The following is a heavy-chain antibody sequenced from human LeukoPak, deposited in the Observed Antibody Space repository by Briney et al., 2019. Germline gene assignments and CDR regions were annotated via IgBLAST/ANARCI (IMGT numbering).Heavy chain of an antibody. CDR1: GLTLSSYW. V-gene: IGHV3-74*01. CDR3: ARESYDSSGYYYGGGFDY. Sequence: GGSLSLSCAASGLTLSSYWIHWARHPPGEGLVWVSRIYSDATCYADSVKGRFTICRGKAKNTLYLQMNSLRAEDTAVYYCARESYDSSGYYYGGGFDYWGQGALVTVSS. J-gene: IGHJ4*02. CDR2: IYSDAT. D-gene: IGHD3-22*01.